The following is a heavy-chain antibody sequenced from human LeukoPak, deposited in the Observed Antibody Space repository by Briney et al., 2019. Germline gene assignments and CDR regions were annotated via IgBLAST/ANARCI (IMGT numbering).Heavy chain of an antibody. Sequence: GGSLRLSCAASGFTFSSYEMNWVRQAPGRGLEWVANINQDGSETYYVDSVKGRFTISRDNAKNSLSLQMNSLRAEDTAIYYCARWDYWGQGTLVTVSS. CDR3: ARWDY. V-gene: IGHV3-7*05. CDR2: INQDGSET. J-gene: IGHJ4*02. CDR1: GFTFSSYE.